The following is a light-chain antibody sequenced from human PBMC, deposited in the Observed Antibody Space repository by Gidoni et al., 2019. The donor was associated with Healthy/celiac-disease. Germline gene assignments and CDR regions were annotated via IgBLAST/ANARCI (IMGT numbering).Light chain of an antibody. CDR1: SSDVGSYNL. CDR3: CSYAGSSTHVV. CDR2: EGS. J-gene: IGLJ2*01. V-gene: IGLV2-23*01. Sequence: QSALTQPAPASGSPGQSITIPCTGTSSDVGSYNLVPWYQQHPGKAPKLMIYEGSKRPSGVSNRFSGSKSGNTASLTISGLQAEDEAEYYCCSYAGSSTHVVFGGGTKLTVL.